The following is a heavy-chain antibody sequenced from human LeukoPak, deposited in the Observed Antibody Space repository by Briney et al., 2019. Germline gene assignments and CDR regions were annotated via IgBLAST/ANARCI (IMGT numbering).Heavy chain of an antibody. J-gene: IGHJ4*02. D-gene: IGHD6-19*01. Sequence: PSETLSLTCTVSGGSISSYYWSWIRQPAGKGLEWIGRIYTSGSTKYNPSLKSRVTMSVDTSKNQFSLKLSSVPAADTAVYYCARGDKRYSSGPGFDYWGQGTLVTVSS. CDR2: IYTSGST. CDR3: ARGDKRYSSGPGFDY. CDR1: GGSISSYY. V-gene: IGHV4-4*07.